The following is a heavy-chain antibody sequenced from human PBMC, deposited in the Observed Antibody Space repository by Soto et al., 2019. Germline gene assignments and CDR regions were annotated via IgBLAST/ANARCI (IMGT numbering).Heavy chain of an antibody. D-gene: IGHD3-10*01. V-gene: IGHV3-48*01. CDR1: GGSLSSYS. CDR3: ARESLYYYGSRSYYPPNAFDI. J-gene: IGHJ3*02. Sequence: GGSRRLSWAASGGSLSSYSMNGGREGPGKGREGGSYVSSSSTTIYYAASVKGRFTISRDNAKISLYLQMNSLRAEDTAVYYCARESLYYYGSRSYYPPNAFDISGQATILTVSS. CDR2: VSSSSTTI.